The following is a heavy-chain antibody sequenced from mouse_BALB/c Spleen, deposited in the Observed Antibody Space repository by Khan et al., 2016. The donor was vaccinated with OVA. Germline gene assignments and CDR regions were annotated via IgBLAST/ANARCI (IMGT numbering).Heavy chain of an antibody. CDR2: IWGDGST. CDR1: GLSLTNYG. CDR3: AIIYCAYDWFTY. V-gene: IGHV2-3*01. J-gene: IGHJ3*01. Sequence: QVQLKESGPGLVAPSQSLSITCTVSGLSLTNYGISWIRQPPGKGLEWLGVIWGDGSTNYHSALISRLSINKDNYKSQVFLKLNSLQTDDTATYYCAIIYCAYDWFTYWGQGTLVTVSA. D-gene: IGHD2-2*01.